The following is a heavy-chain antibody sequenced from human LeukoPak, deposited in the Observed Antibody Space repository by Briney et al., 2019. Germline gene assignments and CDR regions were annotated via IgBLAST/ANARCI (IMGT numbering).Heavy chain of an antibody. CDR1: GNYW. J-gene: IGHJ4*02. Sequence: GGSLRLSCAASGNYWVHWVRQAPGQGLVWVSHINSDGSWTGYADSVKGRFTISKDNAKNTVYLQMNNLRAEDTAVYYCVSFYETYWGRGTLVTVSS. CDR2: INSDGSWT. D-gene: IGHD2-2*01. V-gene: IGHV3-74*01. CDR3: VSFYETY.